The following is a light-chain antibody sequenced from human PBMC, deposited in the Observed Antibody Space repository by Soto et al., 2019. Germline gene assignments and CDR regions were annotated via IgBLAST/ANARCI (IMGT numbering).Light chain of an antibody. CDR2: GAS. Sequence: AIQLTQSPSSLSASVGDRVTITCRASQDISSTLVWYQQKPGKAPKLLIYGASNLESGVPSRFSGDGSGTDFTLTIKNLQSEDFATSHFQQFKNYPRTFGQGTKLEIK. CDR3: QQFKNYPRT. J-gene: IGKJ2*01. CDR1: QDISST. V-gene: IGKV1D-13*01.